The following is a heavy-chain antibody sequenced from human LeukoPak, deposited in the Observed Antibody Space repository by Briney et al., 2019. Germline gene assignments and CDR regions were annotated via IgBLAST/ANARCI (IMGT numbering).Heavy chain of an antibody. CDR3: ARVAVVSVVYYFDY. D-gene: IGHD2-15*01. CDR1: GYTFTDYY. CDR2: INPNSGGT. Sequence: ASVKVSCKASGYTFTDYYIHWVRQAPGQGLEWMAWINPNSGGTNSPQKFQGRVTITRDTSISTAYMELSRLRSDDTAVYYCARVAVVSVVYYFDYWGQGTLVTVSS. V-gene: IGHV1-2*02. J-gene: IGHJ4*02.